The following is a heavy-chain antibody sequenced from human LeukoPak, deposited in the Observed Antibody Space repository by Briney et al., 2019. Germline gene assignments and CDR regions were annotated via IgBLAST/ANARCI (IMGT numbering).Heavy chain of an antibody. Sequence: ASVKVSCKASGGTFSSYAISWVRQAPGQGLEWMGWISAYNGNTNYAQKLQGRVTMTTDTSTSTAYMELRSLRSDDTAVYYCARDFDGSGSCSGDWGQGTLVTVSS. J-gene: IGHJ4*02. CDR3: ARDFDGSGSCSGD. D-gene: IGHD3-10*01. CDR2: ISAYNGNT. CDR1: GGTFSSYA. V-gene: IGHV1-18*01.